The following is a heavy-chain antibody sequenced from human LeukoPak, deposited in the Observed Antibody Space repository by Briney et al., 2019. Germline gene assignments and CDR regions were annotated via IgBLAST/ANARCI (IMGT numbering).Heavy chain of an antibody. D-gene: IGHD6-25*01. CDR3: GTTEHDSGDY. CDR1: GDSISNSNW. Sequence: SGTLSLTCAVSGDSISNSNWWTWIRQPPGKGLEWIGEVYPTGSTNYSPSLKGRVTISVDKSMNQFSLTLTSVTAADTAVYFCGTTEHDSGDYWGQGTLVTVSS. J-gene: IGHJ4*02. CDR2: VYPTGST. V-gene: IGHV4-4*02.